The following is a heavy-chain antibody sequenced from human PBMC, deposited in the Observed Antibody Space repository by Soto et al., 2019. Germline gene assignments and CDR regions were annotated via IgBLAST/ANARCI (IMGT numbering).Heavy chain of an antibody. Sequence: SETLSLTCTVSGGSISSYYWSWIRQPPGKGLEWIGYIYYSGSTNYNPSLKSRVTISVDTSKNQFSLKLSSVTAADTAVYYCARYSSGWYPFFDYWGQGTLVTVSS. CDR1: GGSISSYY. CDR2: IYYSGST. J-gene: IGHJ4*02. CDR3: ARYSSGWYPFFDY. D-gene: IGHD6-19*01. V-gene: IGHV4-59*01.